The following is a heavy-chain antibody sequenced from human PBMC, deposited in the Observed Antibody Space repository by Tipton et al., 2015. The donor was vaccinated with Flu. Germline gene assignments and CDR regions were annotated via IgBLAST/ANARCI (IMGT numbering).Heavy chain of an antibody. CDR3: ASRSSSAY. D-gene: IGHD6-13*01. Sequence: AVSGFTFSSYSMNWVRQAPGKGLEWVSSISSSSSYIYYAGSVKGRFTISRDNAKNSLYLQMNSLRAEDTAVYYCASRSSSAYWGQGTLVTVSS. V-gene: IGHV3-21*01. CDR2: ISSSSSYI. CDR1: GFTFSSYS. J-gene: IGHJ4*02.